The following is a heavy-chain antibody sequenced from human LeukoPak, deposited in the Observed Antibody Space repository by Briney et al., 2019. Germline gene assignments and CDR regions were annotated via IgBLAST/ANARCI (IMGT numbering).Heavy chain of an antibody. V-gene: IGHV4-39*01. CDR1: GGSISSSYSY. CDR3: ARHGGAIAVAFEFDY. D-gene: IGHD6-19*01. CDR2: IYYSGNT. Sequence: SETLSLTCTVSGGSISSSYSYWGWIRQPPGKGLVWIGNIYYSGNTYYSPSLTSRVTLSVDTSENQFSLKLSSVTAADTAVYYCARHGGAIAVAFEFDYWGQGTLVTVSS. J-gene: IGHJ4*02.